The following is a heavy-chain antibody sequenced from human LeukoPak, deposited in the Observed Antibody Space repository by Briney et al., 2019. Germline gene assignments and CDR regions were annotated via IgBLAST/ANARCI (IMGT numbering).Heavy chain of an antibody. Sequence: PGGSLRLSCAASGFNFNTYEMNWVRQAPGKGLEWVSYICGRGSTKYYADSVKGRFTISRDNAENSLYLQMNGLRAEDTAVYYCARDLYYHGSGNYVPGLPDYWGQGTLVTVSS. CDR3: ARDLYYHGSGNYVPGLPDY. V-gene: IGHV3-48*03. J-gene: IGHJ4*02. CDR2: ICGRGSTK. CDR1: GFNFNTYE. D-gene: IGHD3-10*01.